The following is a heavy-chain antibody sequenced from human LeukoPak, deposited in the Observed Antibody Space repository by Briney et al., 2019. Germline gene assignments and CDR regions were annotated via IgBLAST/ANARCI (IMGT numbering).Heavy chain of an antibody. J-gene: IGHJ4*02. Sequence: RASVKVSCKASGYTFTGYYMHWVRQAPGQGLEWMGWINPNSGGTNYAQKFQGRVTMTRDTSISTAYMELSRLRSDDTAVYYCARVSLLWFGELTYFDYWGQGTLVTVSS. CDR3: ARVSLLWFGELTYFDY. V-gene: IGHV1-2*02. D-gene: IGHD3-10*01. CDR1: GYTFTGYY. CDR2: INPNSGGT.